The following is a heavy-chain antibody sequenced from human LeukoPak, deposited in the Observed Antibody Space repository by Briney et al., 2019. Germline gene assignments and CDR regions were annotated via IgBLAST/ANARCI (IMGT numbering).Heavy chain of an antibody. CDR1: GYTFTSYD. J-gene: IGHJ4*02. CDR2: MNPNSGNT. V-gene: IGHV1-8*03. CDR3: ARGGILAGTFRIDY. Sequence: ASLKVSCKASGYTFTSYDINWVRQATGQGLEWMGWMNPNSGNTGYAQKFQGRVTITRNTSISTAYMELSSLRSEDTAVYYCARGGILAGTFRIDYWGQGTLVTVSS. D-gene: IGHD6-19*01.